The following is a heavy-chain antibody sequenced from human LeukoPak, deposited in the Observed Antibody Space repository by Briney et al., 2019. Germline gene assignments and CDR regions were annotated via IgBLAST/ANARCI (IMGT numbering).Heavy chain of an antibody. CDR2: IHHSGNT. Sequence: SETPSLTCAVSGYSISSGYYRSWIRLPPGKGLEWIGSIHHSGNTFYNASLKSRITISVDTSKNQFSLKMNSVTATDTAVYYCARGIAISPMDVSGNGTTVTVSS. CDR3: ARGIAISPMDV. D-gene: IGHD3-9*01. J-gene: IGHJ6*04. V-gene: IGHV4-38-2*01. CDR1: GYSISSGYY.